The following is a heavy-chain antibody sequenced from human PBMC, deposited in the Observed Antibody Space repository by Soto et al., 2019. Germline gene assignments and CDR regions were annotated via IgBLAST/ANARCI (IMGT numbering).Heavy chain of an antibody. D-gene: IGHD2-2*03. J-gene: IGHJ2*01. CDR3: ARSKRWIPYWYFDL. V-gene: IGHV4-59*01. CDR1: GDSISSYY. Sequence: QVQLQESGPGLLKPSETLSLTCTVSGDSISSYYWSWIRQSPGKGLEWIGYIYDSRITDYNPSLKSRLTISSDPSKTHFSLKLRSVTAADPAVYYCARSKRWIPYWYFDLWGRGTQVTVSS. CDR2: IYDSRIT.